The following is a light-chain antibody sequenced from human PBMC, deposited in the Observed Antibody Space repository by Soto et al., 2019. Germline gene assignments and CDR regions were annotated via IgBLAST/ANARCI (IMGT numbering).Light chain of an antibody. V-gene: IGKV1-5*03. CDR3: QQTYTTPEIT. CDR2: KAS. Sequence: DIQMIQSPSTLSASVGDRVTITCRASQTIDSWLAWYQQRPGKPPNLLIYKASTLASGVPSRFSGSGSGTDFTLTISSLQPEDFAIYYCQQTYTTPEITFGQGTRLEIK. J-gene: IGKJ5*01. CDR1: QTIDSW.